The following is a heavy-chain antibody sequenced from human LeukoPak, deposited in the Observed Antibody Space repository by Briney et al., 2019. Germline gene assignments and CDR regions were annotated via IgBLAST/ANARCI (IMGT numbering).Heavy chain of an antibody. J-gene: IGHJ5*02. CDR1: GGTFNSSG. D-gene: IGHD3-9*01. CDR3: TRDPSVDYDLLSHWFDP. CDR2: IISFFGAA. Sequence: GASVKVSCKASGGTFNSSGISWVRQAPGQGLGWMGGIISFFGAAHYIQKFQGRLTITADESTSTAYMELSSLTSEDTAVYYCTRDPSVDYDLLSHWFDPWGQGTLVTVSS. V-gene: IGHV1-69*13.